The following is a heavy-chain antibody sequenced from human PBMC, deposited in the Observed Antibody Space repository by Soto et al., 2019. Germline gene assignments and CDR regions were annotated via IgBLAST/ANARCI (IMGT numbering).Heavy chain of an antibody. Sequence: SETLSLTCAVASGSICSGGYSWNLIRQPPGKGLDWIGYIYRSGSTYYNPSLKSRVTISVDRSKIQFSLKLSSVTAADTAVYYCARTPDIWGQGTMVT. CDR3: ARTPDI. J-gene: IGHJ3*02. CDR2: IYRSGST. V-gene: IGHV4-30-2*01. CDR1: SGSICSGGYS.